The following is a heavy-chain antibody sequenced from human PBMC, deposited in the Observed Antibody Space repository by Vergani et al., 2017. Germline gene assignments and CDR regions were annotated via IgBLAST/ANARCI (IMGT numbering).Heavy chain of an antibody. CDR3: ARKSTRGGTFDY. CDR1: GGSISSGSYY. J-gene: IGHJ4*02. V-gene: IGHV4-61*02. CDR2: IYTSGST. D-gene: IGHD1-26*01. Sequence: QVDLQESGPGLVKPSETLSLTCTVSGGSISSGSYYWSWIRQPAGKGLEWIGRIYTSGSTNYNPSLKSRVTISVDTSKNQFSLKLSSVTAADTAVYYCARKSTRGGTFDYWGQGTLVTVSS.